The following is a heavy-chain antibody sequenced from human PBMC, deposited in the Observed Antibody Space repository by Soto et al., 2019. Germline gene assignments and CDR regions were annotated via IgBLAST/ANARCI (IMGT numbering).Heavy chain of an antibody. CDR1: GFTFSNAW. Sequence: GGSLRLSCAASGFTFSNAWMNWVRQAPGKGLEWVGRIKSKTDGGTTDYAAPVKGRFTISRDDSKKTLYLQMNSLKTEDTAVYYCARDYSSYGPFDYWGQGTLVTVSS. V-gene: IGHV3-15*07. CDR3: ARDYSSYGPFDY. J-gene: IGHJ4*02. CDR2: IKSKTDGGTT. D-gene: IGHD5-18*01.